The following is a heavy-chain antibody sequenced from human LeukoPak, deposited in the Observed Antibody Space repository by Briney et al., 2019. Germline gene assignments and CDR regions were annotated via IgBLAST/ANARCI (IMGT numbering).Heavy chain of an antibody. V-gene: IGHV3-30*18. J-gene: IGHJ4*02. D-gene: IGHD3-22*01. CDR2: ISYDGSNK. CDR3: AKIVGEYYYDSSGSNY. CDR1: GFTFSSYG. Sequence: GRSLRLSCAASGFTFSSYGMHWVRQAPGKGLKWVAVISYDGSNKYYADSVKGRFTISRDNSKNTLYLQMNSLRAEDPAVYYCAKIVGEYYYDSSGSNYWGQGTLVTVSS.